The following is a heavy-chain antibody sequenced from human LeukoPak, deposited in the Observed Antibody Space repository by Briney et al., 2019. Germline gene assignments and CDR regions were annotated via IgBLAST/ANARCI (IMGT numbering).Heavy chain of an antibody. D-gene: IGHD5-18*01. CDR2: IYTSGST. V-gene: IGHV4-61*02. CDR3: ARDRGAYSLNAFDI. CDR1: GGSISSGSYY. J-gene: IGHJ3*02. Sequence: SQTLSLTCTVSGGSISSGSYYWSWIRQPAGKGLEWIGRIYTSGSTNYNPSLKSRDTISVDTSKNQFSLKLSSVTAADTAVYYCARDRGAYSLNAFDIWGQGTMVTVSS.